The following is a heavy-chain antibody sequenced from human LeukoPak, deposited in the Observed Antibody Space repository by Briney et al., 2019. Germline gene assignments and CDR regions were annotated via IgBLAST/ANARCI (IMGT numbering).Heavy chain of an antibody. CDR3: ARTGYSSSWSLDP. J-gene: IGHJ5*02. CDR1: GGSLSGYY. Sequence: SETLSLTCAVYGGSLSGYYWSWIRQPPGKGLEWIGEINHSGSTNYNPSLKSRVTISVDTPKNQFFLKLSSVTAADTAVYYCARTGYSSSWSLDPWGQGTLVTVSS. CDR2: INHSGST. V-gene: IGHV4-34*01. D-gene: IGHD6-13*01.